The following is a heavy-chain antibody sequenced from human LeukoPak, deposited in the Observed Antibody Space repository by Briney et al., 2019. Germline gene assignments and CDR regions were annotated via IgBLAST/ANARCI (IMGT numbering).Heavy chain of an antibody. CDR2: ISSGGTTI. Sequence: GGSLRLSCAASGMSFSSYEMNWVRQAPGKGLEWVSYISSGGTTIYYADSVKGRFTISRDNAKNSLYLQMNNLRAEDTAVYYCASARLYSSSWYCYFDYWGRGALVTVSS. D-gene: IGHD6-13*01. J-gene: IGHJ4*02. CDR1: GMSFSSYE. V-gene: IGHV3-48*03. CDR3: ASARLYSSSWYCYFDY.